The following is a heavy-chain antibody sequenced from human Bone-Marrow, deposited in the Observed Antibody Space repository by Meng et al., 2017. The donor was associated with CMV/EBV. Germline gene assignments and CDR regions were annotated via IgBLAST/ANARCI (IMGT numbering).Heavy chain of an antibody. CDR2: IIPIFGTA. V-gene: IGHV1-69*05. D-gene: IGHD6-19*01. CDR1: TFSSYA. CDR3: ARGRFSSGWYGGYWFDP. J-gene: IGHJ5*02. Sequence: TFSSYAISWVQQAPGQGLEWMGGIIPIFGTANYAQKFQGRVTITTDESTSTAYMELSSLRSEDTAVYYCARGRFSSGWYGGYWFDPWGQGTLVTVSS.